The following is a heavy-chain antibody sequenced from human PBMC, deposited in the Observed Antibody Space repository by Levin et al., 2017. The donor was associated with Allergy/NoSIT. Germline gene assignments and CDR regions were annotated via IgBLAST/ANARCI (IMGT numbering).Heavy chain of an antibody. CDR1: GFTVGSNY. J-gene: IGHJ4*02. D-gene: IGHD3-22*01. CDR3: ARLNTCYDTSDSKFDY. Sequence: GESLKISCAASGFTVGSNYMSWVRQAPGKGLEWVSVLYAGGTTHYADSVKGRFTISRDDSENTVYLQMNSLRAEDTAVYYCARLNTCYDTSDSKFDYWGQGTLVTVSS. CDR2: LYAGGTT. V-gene: IGHV3-53*01.